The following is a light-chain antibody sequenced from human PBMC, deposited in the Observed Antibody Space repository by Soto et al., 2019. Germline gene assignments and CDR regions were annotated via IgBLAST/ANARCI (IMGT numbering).Light chain of an antibody. CDR2: AAS. J-gene: IGKJ3*01. CDR3: QEYSKWPLFT. Sequence: EIVVTQSPGILSVSPGDRATLSCRASQSVSTNFAWYQQKPGQAPTLLIYAASTRATGIPARFAGSGSGTDFTPTISGLQSETFAVYYCQEYSKWPLFTFGPGARVDIK. CDR1: QSVSTN. V-gene: IGKV3-15*01.